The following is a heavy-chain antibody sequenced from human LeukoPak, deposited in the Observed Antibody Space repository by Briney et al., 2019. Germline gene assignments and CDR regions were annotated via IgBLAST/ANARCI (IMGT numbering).Heavy chain of an antibody. D-gene: IGHD2-21*02. CDR2: ISYDGNHI. CDR3: ARCGGDCYTSTQGFDY. Sequence: PGRSLRLSCAASGFTFSSYAMHWVRQAPGKGLEWVAVISYDGNHIFYADSVKGRFTISRDNSKNTLYLQMNSLTTEDTAAYYCARCGGDCYTSTQGFDYWGQGTLVTVSS. J-gene: IGHJ4*02. V-gene: IGHV3-30*04. CDR1: GFTFSSYA.